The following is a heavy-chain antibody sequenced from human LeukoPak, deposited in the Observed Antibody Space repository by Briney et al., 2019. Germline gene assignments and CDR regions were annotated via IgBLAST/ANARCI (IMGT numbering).Heavy chain of an antibody. J-gene: IGHJ1*01. CDR1: GFTFSSYG. D-gene: IGHD2-2*01. Sequence: PGGSLRLSCAASGFTFSSYGMHWVRQAPGKGLEWVAVISYDGSNKYYADSVKGRFTISRDNSKNTLYLQMNSLRAEDTAVYYCARHGERYCSSTSCYVPEYFQHWGQGTLVTVSS. V-gene: IGHV3-30*03. CDR2: ISYDGSNK. CDR3: ARHGERYCSSTSCYVPEYFQH.